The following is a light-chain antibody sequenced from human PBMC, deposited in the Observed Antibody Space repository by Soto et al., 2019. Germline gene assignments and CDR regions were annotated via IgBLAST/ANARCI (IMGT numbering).Light chain of an antibody. V-gene: IGKV1-5*03. J-gene: IGKJ4*01. CDR3: QQYSRNPLT. CDR2: KAS. CDR1: QSVSSC. Sequence: DIQITQSPSTLSASVGDRVTITCRASQSVSSCLAWYQQKPGEVPKLLIYKASSLESGVPSRFSGSGSGTEFTNTISILQPDDVVTYYCQQYSRNPLTFGGGTKVEIK.